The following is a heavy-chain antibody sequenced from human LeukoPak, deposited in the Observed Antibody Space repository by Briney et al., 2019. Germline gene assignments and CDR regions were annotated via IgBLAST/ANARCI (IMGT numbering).Heavy chain of an antibody. J-gene: IGHJ4*02. CDR2: ISSSSRYI. V-gene: IGHV3-21*06. D-gene: IGHD6-13*01. CDR1: GFTFSSYS. CDR3: IKGGRHSSSWNDY. Sequence: GGSLRLSCAASGFTFSSYSMNWVRQAPGKGLEWVSSISSSSRYIYYADSMKGRFTISRDNSKNSLYLQMNSLRAEDTAVYYCIKGGRHSSSWNDYWGQGTLVTVSS.